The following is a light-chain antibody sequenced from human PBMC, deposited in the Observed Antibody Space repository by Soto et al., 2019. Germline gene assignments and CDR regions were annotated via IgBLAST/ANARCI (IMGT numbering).Light chain of an antibody. J-gene: IGLJ2*01. CDR3: SSYTSSGTLV. Sequence: QSALTQPASVSGSPGQSITISCTGTTTDIRRYNYVSWYQHHPDKAHKLILYEVSNRPSGVSDRFSGSKSGTTASLTISGLQPDDDASYYCSSYTSSGTLVFGGGTKLTVL. CDR1: TTDIRRYNY. V-gene: IGLV2-14*01. CDR2: EVS.